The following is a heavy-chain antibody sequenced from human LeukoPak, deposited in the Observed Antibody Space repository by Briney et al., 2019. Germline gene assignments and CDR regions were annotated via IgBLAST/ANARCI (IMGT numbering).Heavy chain of an antibody. CDR2: IVGDGYKS. CDR1: GFTFRSYA. CDR3: AKDIVFFFGDP. Sequence: GGSLRLSCGAAGFTFRSYALNWVRQAPGKGLEWVSTIVGDGYKSYYADSVKGRFAISRDNSKSTLYLQMNSLKAEDTAIYYCAKDIVFFFGDPRGQGTLVTVSS. V-gene: IGHV3-23*01. J-gene: IGHJ5*02. D-gene: IGHD2-15*01.